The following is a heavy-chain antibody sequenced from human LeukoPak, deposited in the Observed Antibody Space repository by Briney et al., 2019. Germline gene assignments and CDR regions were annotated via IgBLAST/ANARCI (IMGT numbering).Heavy chain of an antibody. Sequence: ASVKVSCKAPGYTFTTYYIRWVRQAPGQGLEWMGVINPSGGSTSFAQKFQARLTMTRDTSTSTVYMELSGLRSEDTAVYYCAREIVVVPAAMGFDPWGQGTLVTVSS. CDR1: GYTFTTYY. CDR3: AREIVVVPAAMGFDP. D-gene: IGHD2-2*01. J-gene: IGHJ5*02. V-gene: IGHV1-46*01. CDR2: INPSGGST.